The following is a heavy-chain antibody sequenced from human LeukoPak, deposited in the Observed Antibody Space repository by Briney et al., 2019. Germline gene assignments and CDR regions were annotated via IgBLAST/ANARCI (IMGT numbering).Heavy chain of an antibody. V-gene: IGHV1-18*01. D-gene: IGHD2-2*02. CDR3: ARDGLGYCSSTSCYSDY. Sequence: ASVKVSCKASGYTFTSYGISWVRQAPGQGLEWMGWISAYNGNTNYAQKLQGRVTMTTDTSTSTAYMELRSLRSDDTAVYYCARDGLGYCSSTSCYSDYWGQGTLVTVSS. CDR2: ISAYNGNT. J-gene: IGHJ4*02. CDR1: GYTFTSYG.